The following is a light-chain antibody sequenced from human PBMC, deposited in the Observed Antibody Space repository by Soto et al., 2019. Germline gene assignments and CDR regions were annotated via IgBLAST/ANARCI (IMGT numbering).Light chain of an antibody. CDR3: QSYGSPLT. CDR1: QDVISDY. J-gene: IGKJ1*01. V-gene: IGKV3-20*01. CDR2: GAS. Sequence: IVLTQSPATLSLSPGKRAALSCRASQDVISDYLTWYQLKPGQAPRLLIYGASSRAPGVPDRFSGSGSGTDFTLTIARRDPEDFAFYYCQSYGSPLTFGQGTKVEVK.